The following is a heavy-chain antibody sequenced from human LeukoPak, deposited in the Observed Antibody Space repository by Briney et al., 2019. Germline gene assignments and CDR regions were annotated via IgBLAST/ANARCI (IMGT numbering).Heavy chain of an antibody. CDR3: ARDRDWSFDY. CDR1: GFTFSSYS. V-gene: IGHV3-48*04. D-gene: IGHD3/OR15-3a*01. J-gene: IGHJ4*02. CDR2: ISTSSTSI. Sequence: PGGSLRLSCAASGFTFSSYSMTWVRQAPGMGLERVSYISTSSTSINYADSVKGRFTISRDNAKDSLYLDMNSLRAEDTAVYYCARDRDWSFDYWGQGALVTVSS.